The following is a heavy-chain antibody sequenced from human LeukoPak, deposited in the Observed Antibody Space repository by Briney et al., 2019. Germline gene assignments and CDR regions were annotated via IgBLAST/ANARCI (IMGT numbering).Heavy chain of an antibody. CDR1: GFTFSSYE. V-gene: IGHV3-48*03. CDR3: ARTYDSSGYYYSYYFDY. Sequence: GGSLRLSCAASGFTFSSYEMNWVRQAPGKGLEWVSYISSSGSTIYHADSVKGRFTISRDNAKNSLYLQMNSLRAEDTAVYYCARTYDSSGYYYSYYFDYWGQGTLVTVSS. D-gene: IGHD3-22*01. CDR2: ISSSGSTI. J-gene: IGHJ4*02.